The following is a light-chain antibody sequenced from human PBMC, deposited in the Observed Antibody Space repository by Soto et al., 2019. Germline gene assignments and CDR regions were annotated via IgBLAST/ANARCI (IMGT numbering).Light chain of an antibody. CDR1: QSVSSY. CDR2: GAS. CDR3: QQHSNWPPSFT. J-gene: IGKJ3*01. Sequence: EIVLTQSPATLSLSPGERATLSCRASQSVSSYLAWYQQKPGQTPRLLIYGASNRATGIPARFSGSGSGTDFTLTISSLEPEDFAVYYCQQHSNWPPSFTFGPGTKVDIK. V-gene: IGKV3-11*01.